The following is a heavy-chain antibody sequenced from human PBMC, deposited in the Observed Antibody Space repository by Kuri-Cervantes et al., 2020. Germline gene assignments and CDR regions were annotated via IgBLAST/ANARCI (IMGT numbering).Heavy chain of an antibody. CDR3: ARAVMDSSGYILGMHDY. V-gene: IGHV1-69*05. CDR1: GATFSSYA. CDR2: IIPIFGTA. Sequence: SVKVSCKASGATFSSYAISWVRQAPGKGLEWMGGIIPIFGTANYAQKFQGRVTITTDESTSTAYMELSSLRSEDTAVYYCARAVMDSSGYILGMHDYWGQGTLVTVSS. J-gene: IGHJ4*02. D-gene: IGHD3-22*01.